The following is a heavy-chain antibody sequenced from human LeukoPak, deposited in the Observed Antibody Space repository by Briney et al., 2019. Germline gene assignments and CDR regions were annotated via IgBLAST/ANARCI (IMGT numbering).Heavy chain of an antibody. J-gene: IGHJ5*02. Sequence: SETLSLTCTLSAGSLTSIDYYWGWILEPPLNGLEWFALIFYRGTTHYNPSHQTRVTMSVAPSKNQLSLKPCSLTAPATTVFYCGRGNTQGVPSPWGQGVLVTVSS. CDR2: IFYRGTT. D-gene: IGHD2-15*01. CDR3: GRGNTQGVPSP. CDR1: AGSLTSIDYY. V-gene: IGHV4-39*01.